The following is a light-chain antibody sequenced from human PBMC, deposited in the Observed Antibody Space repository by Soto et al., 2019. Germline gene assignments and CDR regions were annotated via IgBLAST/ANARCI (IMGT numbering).Light chain of an antibody. V-gene: IGKV3-20*01. CDR2: AAS. CDR1: QSVSSTY. Sequence: ELVLTQSPGTLSLSPGERATLSCRASQSVSSTYLAWYQQNPGQAPRLLIYAASSRATGIPDRFSGSGSGTEFTLTISRLEPEDFAVYYCQQSGSSPPTFGQGTKVEIK. CDR3: QQSGSSPPT. J-gene: IGKJ1*01.